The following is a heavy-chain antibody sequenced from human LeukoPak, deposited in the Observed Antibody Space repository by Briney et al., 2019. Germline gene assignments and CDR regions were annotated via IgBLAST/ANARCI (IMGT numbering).Heavy chain of an antibody. D-gene: IGHD2-8*01. CDR3: ARVDEGRNGVTVGY. J-gene: IGHJ4*02. CDR1: GFMYSDYY. V-gene: IGHV3-11*06. Sequence: GGSLRLSCAASGFMYSDYYMTWIRQAPGNGLEWVSNISSSSGYTNYADSVKGRVTISRDNAKNSLYLQMNSLRAEDTAVYYCARVDEGRNGVTVGYWGQGTLVTVSS. CDR2: ISSSSGYT.